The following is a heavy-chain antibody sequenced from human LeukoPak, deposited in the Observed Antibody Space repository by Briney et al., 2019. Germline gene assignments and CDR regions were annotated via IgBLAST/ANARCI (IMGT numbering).Heavy chain of an antibody. V-gene: IGHV4-34*01. Sequence: SETLSLTCAVYGGSFSGYYWSWIRQPPGKGLEWIGEINHNGSTNYNPSLKGRVTISVDTSKNQFSLKLSSVTAADTAVYYCASLYPGIAAAGTPYYFDYWGQGTLVTVSS. CDR2: INHNGST. D-gene: IGHD6-13*01. CDR1: GGSFSGYY. J-gene: IGHJ4*02. CDR3: ASLYPGIAAAGTPYYFDY.